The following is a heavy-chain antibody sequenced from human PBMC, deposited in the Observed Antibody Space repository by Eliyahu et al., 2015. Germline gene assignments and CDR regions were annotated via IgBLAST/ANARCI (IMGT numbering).Heavy chain of an antibody. D-gene: IGHD5-12*01. J-gene: IGHJ3*02. Sequence: EVQLVQSGAEVKKPGESLKISCKGSGYSFTSYWIGWVRQMPGKGXAWMGIIYPXDXDTRXSPXFQGQVTISADKSISTAYLQWSSLKASDTAMYYCARQYSGYGLTPLGAFDIWGQGTMVTVSS. CDR3: ARQYSGYGLTPLGAFDI. V-gene: IGHV5-51*01. CDR2: IYPXDXDT. CDR1: GYSFTSYW.